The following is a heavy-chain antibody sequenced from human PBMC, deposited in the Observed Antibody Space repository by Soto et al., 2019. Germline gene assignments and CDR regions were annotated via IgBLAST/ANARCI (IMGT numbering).Heavy chain of an antibody. CDR2: MNPNSGNT. CDR1: GYTFTSYD. V-gene: IGHV1-8*01. J-gene: IGHJ4*02. D-gene: IGHD3-16*02. CDR3: ARVLNSIRLGELSLPDY. Sequence: ASVKVSCKASGYTFTSYDINWVRQATGQGLEWMGWMNPNSGNTGYAQKFQGRVTMTRNTSISTAYMELSSLRSEDTVVYYCARVLNSIRLGELSLPDYWGQGTLVTVSS.